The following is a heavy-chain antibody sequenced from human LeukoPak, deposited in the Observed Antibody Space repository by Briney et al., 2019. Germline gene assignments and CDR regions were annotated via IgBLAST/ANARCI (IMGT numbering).Heavy chain of an antibody. J-gene: IGHJ5*02. Sequence: KPSETLSLTCAVYGGSFSGYYWSWIRQPPGKGLEWIGEINHSGSTNYNPSLKSRVTISVDTSKNQFSLRLSSVTAADTAVYYCARVIGSSWRVRWFDPWGQGTLVTVSS. V-gene: IGHV4-34*01. CDR2: INHSGST. CDR1: GGSFSGYY. D-gene: IGHD6-13*01. CDR3: ARVIGSSWRVRWFDP.